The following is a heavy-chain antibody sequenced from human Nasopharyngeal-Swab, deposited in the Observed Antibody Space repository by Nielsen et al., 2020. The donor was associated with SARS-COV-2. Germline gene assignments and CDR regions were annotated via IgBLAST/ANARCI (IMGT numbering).Heavy chain of an antibody. D-gene: IGHD3-10*01. CDR1: GGSISSGDYY. Sequence: SETLSLTCTVSGGSISSGDYYWSWIRQPPGKGLEWIGYIYYSGSTNYNPSLKSRVTISVDTSKNQFSLKLSSVTAADTAVYYCASLAGTMVRGVIPHRYYYYGMDVWGQGTTVTVSS. CDR3: ASLAGTMVRGVIPHRYYYYGMDV. CDR2: IYYSGST. J-gene: IGHJ6*02. V-gene: IGHV4-61*08.